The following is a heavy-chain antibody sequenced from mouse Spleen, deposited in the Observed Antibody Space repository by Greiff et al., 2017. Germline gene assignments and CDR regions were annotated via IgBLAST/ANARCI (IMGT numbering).Heavy chain of an antibody. Sequence: VQGVESGPSLVQPSQSLSITCTVSGFSLTSYGVHWVRQSPGKGLEWLGVIWRGGSTDYNAAFMSRLSITKDNSKSQVFFKMNSLQADDTAIYYCAKNPNLITTRDYYAMDYWGQGTSVTVSS. D-gene: IGHD2-4*01. V-gene: IGHV2-5-1*01. J-gene: IGHJ4*01. CDR2: IWRGGST. CDR1: GFSLTSYG. CDR3: AKNPNLITTRDYYAMDY.